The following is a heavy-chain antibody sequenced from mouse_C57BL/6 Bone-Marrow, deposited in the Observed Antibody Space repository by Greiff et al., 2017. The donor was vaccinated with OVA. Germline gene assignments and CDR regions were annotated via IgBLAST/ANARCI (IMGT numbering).Heavy chain of an antibody. V-gene: IGHV14-2*01. CDR3: ARDYYGNTYAMDY. D-gene: IGHD2-1*01. J-gene: IGHJ4*01. CDR2: IDPEDGDT. Sequence: EVHLVESGAELVKPGASVKLSCTASGFNIKDYYMHWVKQRTEQGLEWIGRIDPEDGDTKYAPKFQGKATITADTSSNTAYLQRSRLTSEDTAVYYCARDYYGNTYAMDYWGQGTSVTVST. CDR1: GFNIKDYY.